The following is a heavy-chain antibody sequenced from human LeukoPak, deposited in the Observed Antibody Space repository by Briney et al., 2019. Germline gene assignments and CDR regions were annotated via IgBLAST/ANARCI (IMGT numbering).Heavy chain of an antibody. J-gene: IGHJ4*02. D-gene: IGHD2-15*01. CDR2: ISSSSSYI. Sequence: GGSLRPSCAASGFTFSSYSMNWVRQAPGKGLEWVSSISSSSSYIYYADSVKGRFTISRDNAKNSLYLQMNSLRAEDTAVYYCARDIGYCSGGSCYSLALDYWGQGTLVTVSS. CDR1: GFTFSSYS. V-gene: IGHV3-21*01. CDR3: ARDIGYCSGGSCYSLALDY.